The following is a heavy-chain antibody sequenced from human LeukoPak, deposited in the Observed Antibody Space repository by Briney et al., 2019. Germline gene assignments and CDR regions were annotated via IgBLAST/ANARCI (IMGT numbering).Heavy chain of an antibody. Sequence: PSETLSLTCTVSGASIRGHYRSWFRQTPGQAPEWIAWIRISGASNSNPSLKRRVTISGDTSKNQISLKLTSVTAADTAVYYCARHQDYSGTTFYDYMDVWGKGTTVTVSS. D-gene: IGHD4-11*01. V-gene: IGHV4-59*08. CDR3: ARHQDYSGTTFYDYMDV. J-gene: IGHJ6*03. CDR1: GASIRGHY. CDR2: IRISGAS.